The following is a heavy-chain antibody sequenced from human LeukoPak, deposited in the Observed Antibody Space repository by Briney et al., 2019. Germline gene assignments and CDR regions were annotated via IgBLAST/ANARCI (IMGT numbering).Heavy chain of an antibody. J-gene: IGHJ4*02. CDR3: VQTTGWPGFDY. V-gene: IGHV4-4*09. D-gene: IGHD6-19*01. CDR2: IYNGVPT. Sequence: PSETLSLTCTTSGAPTSRFYWIWVRQPPGKGLEWIGNIYNGVPTFFNPSLKSRVTLSVDTSKTQFSLQLASVTAADTAVYYCVQTTGWPGFDYWGQGILVTVSS. CDR1: GAPTSRFY.